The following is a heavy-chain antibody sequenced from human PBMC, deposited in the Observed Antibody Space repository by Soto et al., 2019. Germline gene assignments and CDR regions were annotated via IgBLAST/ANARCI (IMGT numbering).Heavy chain of an antibody. CDR1: GFTFSSYG. V-gene: IGHV3-33*01. CDR2: IWYDGSNK. D-gene: IGHD2-15*01. Sequence: QVQLVESGGGVVQPGRSLRLSCAASGFTFSSYGMHWVRQAPGKGLEWVAVIWYDGSNKYYADSVKGRFTISRDNSKNTLYLQMNSLRAEDTAVYYCARDGYCSGGSCYSVPFFDYWGQGTLVTVSS. CDR3: ARDGYCSGGSCYSVPFFDY. J-gene: IGHJ4*02.